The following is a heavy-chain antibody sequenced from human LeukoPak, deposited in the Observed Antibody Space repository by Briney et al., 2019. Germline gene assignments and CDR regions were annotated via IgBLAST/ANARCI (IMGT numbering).Heavy chain of an antibody. CDR3: ARDSDSSGYYPDY. J-gene: IGHJ4*02. V-gene: IGHV3-23*01. Sequence: GGSLRLSCAASGFTFSNYAMSWVRQAPGKGLEWVSTISSTSGRTYYADSVKGRFTISRDNSKNTLYLQMNSLRAEDTAVYYCARDSDSSGYYPDYWGQGTLVTVSS. D-gene: IGHD3-22*01. CDR2: ISSTSGRT. CDR1: GFTFSNYA.